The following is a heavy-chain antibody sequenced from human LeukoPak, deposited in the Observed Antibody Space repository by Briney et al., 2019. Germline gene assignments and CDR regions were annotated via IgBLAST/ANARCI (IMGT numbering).Heavy chain of an antibody. Sequence: ASVKVSCKASGGTFSSYAISWVRQAPGQGLEWMGWINPNSGGTNYAQKFQGRVTMTRDTSISTAYMELSRLRSDDTAVYYCARRISDDSSGYYYGYWGQGTLVTVSS. J-gene: IGHJ4*02. V-gene: IGHV1-2*02. CDR3: ARRISDDSSGYYYGY. CDR1: GGTFSSYA. D-gene: IGHD3-22*01. CDR2: INPNSGGT.